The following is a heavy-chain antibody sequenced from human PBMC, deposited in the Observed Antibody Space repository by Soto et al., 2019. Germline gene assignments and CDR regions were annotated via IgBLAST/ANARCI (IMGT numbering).Heavy chain of an antibody. CDR2: IYWGDDK. D-gene: IGHD4-17*01. CDR1: GFSLSTSGVG. V-gene: IGHV2-5*02. Sequence: QITLKESGPPLVKPTQTLTLTCTFSGFSLSTSGVGAGWIRQPPGKALEWLALIYWGDDKRYSPSLKSRLTITKDTSKNLVVLTMTNMDPVDTATCYCVHALQLLDYGDYGGVFDYWGQGALVTVSS. CDR3: VHALQLLDYGDYGGVFDY. J-gene: IGHJ4*02.